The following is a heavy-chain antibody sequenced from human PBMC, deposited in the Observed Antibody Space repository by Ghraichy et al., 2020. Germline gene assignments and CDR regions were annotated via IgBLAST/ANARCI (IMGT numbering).Heavy chain of an antibody. D-gene: IGHD4-23*01. CDR2: ISSSSSYK. CDR3: AGSTVVTPLD. J-gene: IGHJ4*02. V-gene: IGHV3-21*01. CDR1: GFTFSSYI. Sequence: GGSLRLSCAASGFTFSSYIMNWVRQAPGKGLEWVSSISSSSSYKYYADSVKGRFTISRDNAKNSLYLQMNSLRAEDTAVYYCAGSTVVTPLDWGQGTLVTVSS.